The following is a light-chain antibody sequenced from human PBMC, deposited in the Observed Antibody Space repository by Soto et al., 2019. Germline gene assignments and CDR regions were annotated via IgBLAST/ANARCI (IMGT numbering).Light chain of an antibody. V-gene: IGLV2-8*01. CDR3: SSFAGDNDVI. J-gene: IGLJ2*01. Sequence: QSALTQPPSASGSPGQSVTISCSGSSSDFGAYNFVSWYQQHPGQAPKLMIFEVNQRPSGVPNRFSGSKSGNTASLTVSGLQAEDEADYYCSSFAGDNDVIFGGGTKLTVL. CDR2: EVN. CDR1: SSDFGAYNF.